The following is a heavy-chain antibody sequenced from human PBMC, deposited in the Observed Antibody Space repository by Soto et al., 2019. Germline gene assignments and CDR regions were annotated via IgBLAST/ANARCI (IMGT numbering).Heavy chain of an antibody. J-gene: IGHJ4*02. Sequence: GGSLRLSCAASGFTFSSYAMSWVRQAPGKGLEWVSAISGSGSNTYYADSVKGRFTVSRDNSKNTLYLQMNSLRAEDTAVYYCAREHLTTLDYWGQGTLVTVSS. CDR1: GFTFSSYA. D-gene: IGHD4-17*01. CDR2: ISGSGSNT. V-gene: IGHV3-23*01. CDR3: AREHLTTLDY.